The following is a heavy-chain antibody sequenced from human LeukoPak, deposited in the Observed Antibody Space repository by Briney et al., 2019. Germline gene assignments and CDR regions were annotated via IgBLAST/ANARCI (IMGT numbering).Heavy chain of an antibody. Sequence: ASVTVSFKASGYTFTGYYMHWVRQAPGQGLEWMGWINPNSGGTNYAQKFQGRVTMTRDTSISTAYMELSRLRSDDTAVYYCARDQIAARPEGWFDPWGQGTLVTVSS. CDR3: ARDQIAARPEGWFDP. J-gene: IGHJ5*02. CDR1: GYTFTGYY. D-gene: IGHD6-6*01. V-gene: IGHV1-2*02. CDR2: INPNSGGT.